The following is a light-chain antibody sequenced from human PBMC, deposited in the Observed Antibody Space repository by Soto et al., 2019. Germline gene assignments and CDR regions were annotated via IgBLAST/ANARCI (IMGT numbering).Light chain of an antibody. V-gene: IGKV1-39*01. J-gene: IGKJ2*01. CDR1: QSISTY. CDR3: QQSYSSPVYT. Sequence: DIQMTQSPSSLSASVGDRVTIACRASQSISTYLNWYQQTPGKAPKLLIYAASNLQSGVPSRFSGSRSGREFTLPISSLQPEDFATYYCQQSYSSPVYTFGQGTNLEIK. CDR2: AAS.